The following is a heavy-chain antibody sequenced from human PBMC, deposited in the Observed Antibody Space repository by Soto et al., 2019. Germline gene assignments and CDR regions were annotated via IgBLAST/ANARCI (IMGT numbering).Heavy chain of an antibody. CDR3: ARGYDFWSGYYYPYGMEV. D-gene: IGHD3-3*01. Sequence: PGGSLRLSCAASGFTFSSYAMRWVRQAPGKGLEWVAVISYDGSNKNYADSVKGRFTISRDNSKNTLYLQMNSLRAEDTAVYYCARGYDFWSGYYYPYGMEVWGQGTTVTVSS. CDR2: ISYDGSNK. J-gene: IGHJ6*02. CDR1: GFTFSSYA. V-gene: IGHV3-30-3*01.